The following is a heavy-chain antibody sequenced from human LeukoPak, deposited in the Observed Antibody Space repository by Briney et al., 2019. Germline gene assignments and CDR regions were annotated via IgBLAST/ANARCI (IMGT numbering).Heavy chain of an antibody. CDR3: ARGGRGGDYDSSGYHWTGPASDWFDP. Sequence: GGSLRLSCAASGFTFSIYSMNWVRQAPGKGLECVSYISSSSSTIYYADSVKGRFTISRDNAKNSLYLQMNSLTAADTAVYYCARGGRGGDYDSSGYHWTGPASDWFDPWGQGTLVTVSS. CDR2: ISSSSSTI. V-gene: IGHV3-48*04. CDR1: GFTFSIYS. J-gene: IGHJ5*02. D-gene: IGHD3-22*01.